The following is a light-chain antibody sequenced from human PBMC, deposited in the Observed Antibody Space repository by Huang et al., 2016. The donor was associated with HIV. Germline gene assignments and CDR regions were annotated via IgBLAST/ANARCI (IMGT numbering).Light chain of an antibody. V-gene: IGKV3-15*01. CDR1: QSVSSS. J-gene: IGKJ1*01. Sequence: EIVMTQSPATLYVSPGERATLSCRASQSVSSSLAWYQQKPGQAPRLLIYDASTRATGIPARFSGSGSGTEFTLTISSLQSEDFAVYYCQQYNNWPPWTFGQGTKVEVK. CDR2: DAS. CDR3: QQYNNWPPWT.